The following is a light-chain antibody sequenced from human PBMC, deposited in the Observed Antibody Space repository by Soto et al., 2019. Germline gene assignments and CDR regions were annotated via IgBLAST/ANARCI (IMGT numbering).Light chain of an antibody. V-gene: IGLV1-40*01. J-gene: IGLJ3*02. Sequence: QAVVTQPPSVSGAPGQRVTISCTGSTSNIGAGYDVHWYQQLPGTAPKLLIYASSSRPSGVPDRFSGSKSDTSASLAITGLQAEDEADYYCQSYDTSLSGSRVFGGGTKLTVL. CDR2: ASS. CDR3: QSYDTSLSGSRV. CDR1: TSNIGAGYD.